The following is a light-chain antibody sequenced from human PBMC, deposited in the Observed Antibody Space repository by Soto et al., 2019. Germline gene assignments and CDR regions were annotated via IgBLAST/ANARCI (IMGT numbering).Light chain of an antibody. J-gene: IGLJ2*01. CDR1: SSDIGAYDY. Sequence: HSVLTQPASVSGSPGQSITISCSGTSSDIGAYDYVSWYQQHPGKAPKLMIYEVTHRPSGVSNRFSASKSGNTASLTISGLQTEDEAHYYCSSYTRSSTLVFGGGTKLTVL. V-gene: IGLV2-14*01. CDR2: EVT. CDR3: SSYTRSSTLV.